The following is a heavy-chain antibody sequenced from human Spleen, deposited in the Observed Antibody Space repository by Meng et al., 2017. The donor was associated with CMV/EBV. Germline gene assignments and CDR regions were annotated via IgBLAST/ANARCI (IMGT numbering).Heavy chain of an antibody. CDR3: ASTRFGEFSFDY. CDR2: ISGSGGRT. CDR1: GFTFSSYA. J-gene: IGHJ4*02. Sequence: GESLKISCAASGFTFSSYAMSWVRQAPGKGLEWVSAISGSGGRTNYADSVKGRFTISRDNAKNSLYLQMNSLRAEDTAVYYCASTRFGEFSFDYWGQGTLVTVSS. V-gene: IGHV3-23*01. D-gene: IGHD3-10*01.